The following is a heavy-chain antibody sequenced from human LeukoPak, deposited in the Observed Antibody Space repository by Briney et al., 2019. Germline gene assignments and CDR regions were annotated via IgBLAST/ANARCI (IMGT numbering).Heavy chain of an antibody. V-gene: IGHV1-69*05. CDR3: ARVGCSSTSCYTTALRYYYMDV. Sequence: GASVKVSCKASGGTFSSYAISWVRQAPGQGLEWMGGIIPIFGTANYAQKLQGRVTMTTDTSTSTAYMELRSLRSDDTAVYYCARVGCSSTSCYTTALRYYYMDVWGKGTTVTVSS. CDR2: IIPIFGTA. CDR1: GGTFSSYA. J-gene: IGHJ6*03. D-gene: IGHD2-2*02.